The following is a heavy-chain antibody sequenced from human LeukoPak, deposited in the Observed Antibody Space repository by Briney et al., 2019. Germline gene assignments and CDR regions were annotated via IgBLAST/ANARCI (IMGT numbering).Heavy chain of an antibody. Sequence: PGGSLRLSCAASGFTFSSYSMNWVRQAPGKGLEWVSSISSSSSYIYYADSVKGRFTISRDNSKNTLYLQMSSLTAEDTAVYFCVRQSEGLDYWGQGTLVTVSS. CDR2: ISSSSSYI. V-gene: IGHV3-21*01. CDR1: GFTFSSYS. J-gene: IGHJ4*02. CDR3: VRQSEGLDY.